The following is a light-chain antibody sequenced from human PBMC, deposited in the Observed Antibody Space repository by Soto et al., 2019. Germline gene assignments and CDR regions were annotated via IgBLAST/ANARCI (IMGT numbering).Light chain of an antibody. J-gene: IGKJ4*01. Sequence: EIVLTQSPATLSLSPGERATLSCRASQSVSRYLAWYQQRPGQAPRLLIYDASNRATGIPTRFSGSGSGTDFTLTISSQEPEDFAVYYCQQRSSWPLTFGGGTKVEIK. V-gene: IGKV3-11*01. CDR3: QQRSSWPLT. CDR1: QSVSRY. CDR2: DAS.